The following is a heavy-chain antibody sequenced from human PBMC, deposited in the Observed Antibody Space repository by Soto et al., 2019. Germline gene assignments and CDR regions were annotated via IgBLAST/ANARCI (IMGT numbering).Heavy chain of an antibody. J-gene: IGHJ5*02. CDR2: IYYSGST. V-gene: IGHV4-61*01. Sequence: SETLSLTCTVSGGSVSSGSYYWSWIRQPPGKGLEWIGYIYYSGSTNYNPSLKSRVTISVDTSKNQFSLKLSSVTAADTAVYYCVRVPGPWGQGTLVTVSS. CDR1: GGSVSSGSYY. CDR3: VRVPGP.